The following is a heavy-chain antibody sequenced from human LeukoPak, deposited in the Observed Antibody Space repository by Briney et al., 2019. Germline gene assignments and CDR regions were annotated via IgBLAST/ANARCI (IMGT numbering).Heavy chain of an antibody. Sequence: SETLSLTCTVSGGSISSYYWSWIRQPPGKGLEWIGYIYYSGSTNDNPSLKSRVTISVDTSKNQFSLKLSSVTAADTAVYYCARGVRITIFGVVIMASAKIWFDPRGQGTLVTVSS. V-gene: IGHV4-59*12. CDR2: IYYSGST. CDR3: ARGVRITIFGVVIMASAKIWFDP. J-gene: IGHJ5*02. D-gene: IGHD3-3*01. CDR1: GGSISSYY.